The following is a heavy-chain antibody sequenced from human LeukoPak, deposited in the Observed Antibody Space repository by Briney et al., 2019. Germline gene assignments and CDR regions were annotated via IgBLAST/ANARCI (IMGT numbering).Heavy chain of an antibody. CDR3: AVSIAAAGTSWFDP. Sequence: SETLSLTCAVYGGSFSGYYWGWIRQPPGKGLEWIGEINHSESTNYNPSLKSRVTISVDTSKNQFSLKLSSVTAADTAVYYCAVSIAAAGTSWFDPWGQGTLVTVSS. J-gene: IGHJ5*02. CDR1: GGSFSGYY. D-gene: IGHD6-13*01. CDR2: INHSEST. V-gene: IGHV4-34*01.